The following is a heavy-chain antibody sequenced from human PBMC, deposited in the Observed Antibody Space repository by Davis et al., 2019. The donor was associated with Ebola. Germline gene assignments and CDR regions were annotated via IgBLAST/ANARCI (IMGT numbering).Heavy chain of an antibody. CDR3: ARDLHGSSTSCPMDYGMDV. D-gene: IGHD2-2*01. CDR2: INAYNGNT. V-gene: IGHV1-18*01. CDR1: CYTFTSYG. Sequence: ASVQVSCKASCYTFTSYGISWVRPAPGQGLEWIGWINAYNGNTNYAQKLQGRVTITADESTSTAYMELSSLRSEDTAVYYCARDLHGSSTSCPMDYGMDVWGQGTTVTVSS. J-gene: IGHJ6*02.